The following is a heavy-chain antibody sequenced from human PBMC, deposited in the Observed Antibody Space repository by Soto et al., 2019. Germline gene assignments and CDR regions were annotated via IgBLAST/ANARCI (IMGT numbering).Heavy chain of an antibody. CDR2: SYSGGST. J-gene: IGHJ6*04. CDR3: ARPSSYWSYYRIDV. V-gene: IGHV3-53*01. CDR1: RFTVSSNY. Sequence: CGSLRLSCSASRFTVSSNYMSCVRQAPGQSLECASLSYSGGSTYYADSVKGRFTISRDNSKNTLYLQMNSLRAEDTAVYYCARPSSYWSYYRIDVWGKGTTVTVSS. D-gene: IGHD2-8*02.